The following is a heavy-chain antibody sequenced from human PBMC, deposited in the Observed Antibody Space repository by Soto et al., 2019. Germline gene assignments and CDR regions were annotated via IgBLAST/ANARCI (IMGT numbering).Heavy chain of an antibody. CDR3: AREDLWFGDF. D-gene: IGHD3-10*01. CDR2: MNQDGSEK. J-gene: IGHJ4*02. CDR1: GFNFSTHW. Sequence: PGGSLRLSCVASGFNFSTHWMSWVRQAPGKGLQWVANMNQDGSEKYYVDSMKGRFSISRDNAKNSLFLQMNSLRVEDTAIYYCAREDLWFGDFWGQGALVTVS. V-gene: IGHV3-7*01.